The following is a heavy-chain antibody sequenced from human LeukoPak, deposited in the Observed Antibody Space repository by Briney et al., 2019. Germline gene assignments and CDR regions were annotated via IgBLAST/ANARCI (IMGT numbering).Heavy chain of an antibody. J-gene: IGHJ4*02. CDR3: ARGRHYYGSGSYLVY. D-gene: IGHD3-10*01. V-gene: IGHV4-34*01. CDR1: GGSFSGYY. CDR2: INHSGST. Sequence: ASETLSLTCAVYGGSFSGYYWSWIRQPPGKGLEWIGEINHSGSTNYNPSLKSRVTISVDTSKNQFSLKLSSVTAADTAVYYCARGRHYYGSGSYLVYWGQGTLVTVSS.